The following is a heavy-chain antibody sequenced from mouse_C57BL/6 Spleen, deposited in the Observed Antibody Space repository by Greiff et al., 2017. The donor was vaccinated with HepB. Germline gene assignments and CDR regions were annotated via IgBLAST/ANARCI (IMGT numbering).Heavy chain of an antibody. CDR1: GYAFSSSW. J-gene: IGHJ3*01. V-gene: IGHV1-82*01. CDR3: ARMGYDYEGFAY. CDR2: IYPGDGDT. Sequence: VQLQQSGPELVKPGASVKISCKASGYAFSSSWMNWVKQRPGKGLEWIGRIYPGDGDTNYNGKFKGKATLTADKSSSTAYMQLSSLTSEDSAVYFCARMGYDYEGFAYWGQGTLVTVSA. D-gene: IGHD2-4*01.